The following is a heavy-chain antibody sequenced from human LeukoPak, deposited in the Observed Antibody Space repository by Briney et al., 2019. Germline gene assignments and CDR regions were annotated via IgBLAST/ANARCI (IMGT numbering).Heavy chain of an antibody. V-gene: IGHV4-61*01. Sequence: SETLSLSCSVSGGSVSSDSYFWSWIRQPPGKGLEWIGYIFHRGSTKYNPSLKSRVTISVDTSKDQFSLKLTSVTAADTAVYYCAREITHCSGGICYFYYFDYWGQGPLVTVSS. J-gene: IGHJ4*02. CDR2: IFHRGST. D-gene: IGHD2-15*01. CDR3: AREITHCSGGICYFYYFDY. CDR1: GGSVSSDSYF.